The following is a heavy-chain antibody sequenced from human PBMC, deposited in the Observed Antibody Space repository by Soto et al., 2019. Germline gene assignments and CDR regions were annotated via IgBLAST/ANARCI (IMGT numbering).Heavy chain of an antibody. Sequence: GSLRLSCAASGFTFSSYAMSWVRQAPGKGLECVSSISGSDGGTYYADSVKGRFTISRDNSKNTLFLQMNSLRVEDTAVYYCAKFRDWNYSNWFDPWGQGALVTVSS. V-gene: IGHV3-23*01. CDR2: ISGSDGGT. D-gene: IGHD1-7*01. J-gene: IGHJ5*02. CDR3: AKFRDWNYSNWFDP. CDR1: GFTFSSYA.